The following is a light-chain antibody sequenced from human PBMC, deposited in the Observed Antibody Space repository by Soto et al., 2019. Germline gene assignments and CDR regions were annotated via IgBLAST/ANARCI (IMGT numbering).Light chain of an antibody. J-gene: IGLJ3*02. CDR3: GTWDSSLSAGV. V-gene: IGLV1-51*02. CDR2: ENN. Sequence: QSVLTQPPSVSAAPGQKVTISCSGSSSNIGNNYVSWYQQLPGTAPKLLIYENNKRPSGIPDRFSGSKSGTSATLGITGLQTGDEADYYCGTWDSSLSAGVFGGGTKVNV. CDR1: SSNIGNNY.